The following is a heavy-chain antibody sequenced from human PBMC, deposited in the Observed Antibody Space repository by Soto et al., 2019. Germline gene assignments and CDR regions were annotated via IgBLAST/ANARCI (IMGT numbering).Heavy chain of an antibody. CDR1: GYTFTSYD. V-gene: IGHV1-8*01. CDR2: MNPNSGNT. D-gene: IGHD2-15*01. CDR3: ARARYCSGGSCYSAAAPEEIDLSFDY. Sequence: QVQLVQSGAEVKKPGASVKVSCKASGYTFTSYDINWVRQATGQGLEWMGWMNPNSGNTGYAQKFQGRVTMTRNTSISTAYMELRSLRSEDTAVYYCARARYCSGGSCYSAAAPEEIDLSFDYWGQGTLVTVSS. J-gene: IGHJ4*02.